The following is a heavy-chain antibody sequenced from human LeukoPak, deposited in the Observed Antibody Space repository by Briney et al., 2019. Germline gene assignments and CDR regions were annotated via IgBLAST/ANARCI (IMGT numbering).Heavy chain of an antibody. Sequence: PGGSLRLSCAASGFSVTTNYMSWVRQAPGKGLEWVSVIYTGGSTYYIDSVKGRFTISRDNSKNTLYLQMDGLRVEDSAIYYCARDNGYYGSDQWGQGTWVTVSS. CDR1: GFSVTTNY. CDR3: ARDNGYYGSDQ. CDR2: IYTGGST. D-gene: IGHD3-3*01. J-gene: IGHJ5*02. V-gene: IGHV3-53*01.